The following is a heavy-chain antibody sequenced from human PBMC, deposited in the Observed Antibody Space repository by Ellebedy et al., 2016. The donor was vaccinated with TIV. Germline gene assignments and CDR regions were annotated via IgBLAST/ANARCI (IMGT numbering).Heavy chain of an antibody. V-gene: IGHV3-33*08. CDR3: VRAPRGQYYFDY. J-gene: IGHJ4*02. D-gene: IGHD5-12*01. Sequence: GESLKISXAASGFTFSIYAMHWVRQAPGKGLEWAAVIWSDGNYRYYADSVKGRFTVSRDNSKNTVYLEVNSLRAEDTAVYYCVRAPRGQYYFDYWGQGTLVTVSS. CDR1: GFTFSIYA. CDR2: IWSDGNYR.